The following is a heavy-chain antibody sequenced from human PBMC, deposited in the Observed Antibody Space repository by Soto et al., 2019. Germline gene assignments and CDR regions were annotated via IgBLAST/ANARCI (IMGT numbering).Heavy chain of an antibody. CDR3: ARVPDSSLGTMDV. D-gene: IGHD6-19*01. J-gene: IGHJ6*02. CDR1: GYIFTTYW. Sequence: VESLKISCKGSGYIFTTYWIGCFLQLPGQGLEWMGVMFPGDSDTRYSPSFQGQVTMSADPSTNTAYLEWSSLKAADSAMYYCARVPDSSLGTMDVWGQGTTVTVSS. CDR2: MFPGDSDT. V-gene: IGHV5-51*01.